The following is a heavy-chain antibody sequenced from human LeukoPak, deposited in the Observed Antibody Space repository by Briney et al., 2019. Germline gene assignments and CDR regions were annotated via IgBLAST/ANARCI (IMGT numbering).Heavy chain of an antibody. CDR1: GITFSTYA. J-gene: IGHJ6*02. CDR3: ARPNYYDGSAFYYYFYGMDV. D-gene: IGHD3-22*01. CDR2: ISYDGSNK. Sequence: PGRSLRLSCAASGITFSTYAMHWVRQAPGQGLEWVAVISYDGSNKYYADSVKGRFTISRDNSKNMLYLKMNSLGADDTAVYYCARPNYYDGSAFYYYFYGMDVWGPGTTVTVSS. V-gene: IGHV3-30-3*01.